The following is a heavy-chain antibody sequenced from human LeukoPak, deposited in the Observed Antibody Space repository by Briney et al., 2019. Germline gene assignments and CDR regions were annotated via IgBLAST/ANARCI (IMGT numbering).Heavy chain of an antibody. CDR2: IIPIFGTA. Sequence: GASVKVSCKASGGTVSSYAISWVRQAPGQGLEWMGGIIPIFGTANYAQKFQGRVTITADESTSTAYMELSSLRSEDTAVYYCARGDSSGYYYGWGYYFDYWGQGTLVTVSS. CDR1: GGTVSSYA. J-gene: IGHJ4*02. V-gene: IGHV1-69*13. CDR3: ARGDSSGYYYGWGYYFDY. D-gene: IGHD3-22*01.